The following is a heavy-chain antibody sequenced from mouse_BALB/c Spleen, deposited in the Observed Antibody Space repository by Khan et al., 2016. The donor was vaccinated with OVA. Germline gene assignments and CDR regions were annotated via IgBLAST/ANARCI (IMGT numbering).Heavy chain of an antibody. V-gene: IGHV1-7*01. CDR1: GYTFTSYW. Sequence: VQLKQSGAELAKPGASVMMSCKASGYTFTSYWMHWVKQRPGQGLEWIGYINPSTDYTEYNQKFKDKATLTADKSSSTAYMQLTSLTSEDSAVYYCTAHGSSSAWFTYWGQVTLVTVSA. D-gene: IGHD1-1*01. CDR2: INPSTDYT. CDR3: TAHGSSSAWFTY. J-gene: IGHJ3*01.